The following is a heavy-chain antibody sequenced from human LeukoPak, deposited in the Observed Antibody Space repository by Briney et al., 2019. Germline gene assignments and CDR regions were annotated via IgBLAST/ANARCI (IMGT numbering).Heavy chain of an antibody. J-gene: IGHJ4*02. Sequence: GGSLRLSCAASGVTFSDHYMTWVRQAPGKGLEWISYIGSSGTTVYYADSVKGRFTISRDNSKNTLYLQMNSLRAEDTAVYYCARDNPSQRYYFDYWGQGTLVTVSS. CDR3: ARDNPSQRYYFDY. D-gene: IGHD1-14*01. V-gene: IGHV3-11*04. CDR1: GVTFSDHY. CDR2: IGSSGTTV.